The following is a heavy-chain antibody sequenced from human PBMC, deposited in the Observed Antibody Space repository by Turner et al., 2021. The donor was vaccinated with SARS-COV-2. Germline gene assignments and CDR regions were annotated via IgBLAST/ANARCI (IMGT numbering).Heavy chain of an antibody. J-gene: IGHJ4*02. V-gene: IGHV4-34*01. CDR3: ARGDWGDYVDY. Sequence: QVQLQQWGAGLLKPSATLSLTCAVYGGSFSVHMWSWIRQSPGKGLEWIGDINHIGETNYNPSLKSRVTTSVDMSKNQFSLKLSSVTAADTAVYYCARGDWGDYVDYWGQGTLVTVSS. CDR1: GGSFSVHM. D-gene: IGHD7-27*01. CDR2: INHIGET.